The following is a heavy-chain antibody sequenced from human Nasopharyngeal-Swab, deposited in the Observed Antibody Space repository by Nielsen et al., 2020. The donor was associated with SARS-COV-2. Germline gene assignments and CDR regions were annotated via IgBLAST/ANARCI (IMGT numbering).Heavy chain of an antibody. V-gene: IGHV4-4*02. Sequence: VRQMPGKGLEWIGEIHHSGSTTHNPSLKSRVTISIDKSKNQLSLRVTSVTAADTAVYYCARDREKDRLRYYGMDVWGQGTTVTVSS. J-gene: IGHJ6*02. CDR2: IHHSGST. D-gene: IGHD1-14*01. CDR3: ARDREKDRLRYYGMDV.